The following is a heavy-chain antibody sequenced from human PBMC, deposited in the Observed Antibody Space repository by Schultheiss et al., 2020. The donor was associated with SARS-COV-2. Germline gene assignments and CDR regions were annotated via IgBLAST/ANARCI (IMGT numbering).Heavy chain of an antibody. CDR2: ISSSSSYI. CDR3: ARDYCVACFQH. CDR1: GFTFSSYS. V-gene: IGHV3-21*01. D-gene: IGHD2-21*01. J-gene: IGHJ1*01. Sequence: GGSLRLSCAASGFTFSSYSMNWVRQAPGKGLEWVSSISSSSSYIYYADSLKGRFTISRDNAKNSLYLQMNSLRAEDTAVYDCARDYCVACFQHWGQGTLVTVSS.